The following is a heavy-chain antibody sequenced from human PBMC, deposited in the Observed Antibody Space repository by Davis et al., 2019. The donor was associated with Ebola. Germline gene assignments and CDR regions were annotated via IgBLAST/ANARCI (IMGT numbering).Heavy chain of an antibody. J-gene: IGHJ6*02. CDR2: ISAYNGNT. D-gene: IGHD3-10*01. V-gene: IGHV1-18*01. CDR3: ARTYYYGSGSYYKYYYGMDV. Sequence: ASVKVSCKASGYTFTSYDINWVRQATGQGLEWMGWISAYNGNTNYAQKLQGRVTMTTDTSTSTAYMELRSLRSEDTAVYYCARTYYYGSGSYYKYYYGMDVWGQGTTVTVSS. CDR1: GYTFTSYD.